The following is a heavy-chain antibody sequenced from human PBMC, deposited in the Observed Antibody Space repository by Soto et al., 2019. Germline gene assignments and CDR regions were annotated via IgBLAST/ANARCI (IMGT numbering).Heavy chain of an antibody. CDR2: INHSGST. D-gene: IGHD3-3*01. J-gene: IGHJ5*02. CDR1: GGSFSGYY. V-gene: IGHV4-34*01. CDR3: ARGFKQGIFGVVIKNWFDP. Sequence: SETLSLTCAVYGGSFSGYYWSWIRQPPGKGLEWIGEINHSGSTNYNPSLKSRVTISVDTSKNQFSLKLSSVTAADTAVYYCARGFKQGIFGVVIKNWFDPWGQGTLVTVSS.